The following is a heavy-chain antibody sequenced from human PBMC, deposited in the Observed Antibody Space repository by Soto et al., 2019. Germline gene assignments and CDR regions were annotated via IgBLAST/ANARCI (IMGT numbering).Heavy chain of an antibody. CDR2: IYDSGST. Sequence: SETLSLTCTVSGGSISGGVGGLYYWSWIRQPPGKGLEWIGYIYDSGSTYYNPSLKSRATISVDTSKNQFSLRLSSVTAADTAVYYCAREVIPLTTDWYFDLWGRGTLVTVSS. V-gene: IGHV4-30-4*01. CDR3: AREVIPLTTDWYFDL. J-gene: IGHJ2*01. CDR1: GGSISGGVGGLYY. D-gene: IGHD4-17*01.